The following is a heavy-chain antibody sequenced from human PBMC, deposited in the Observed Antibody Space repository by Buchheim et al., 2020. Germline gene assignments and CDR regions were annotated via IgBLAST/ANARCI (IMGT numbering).Heavy chain of an antibody. D-gene: IGHD4-11*01. J-gene: IGHJ6*02. CDR1: GYTFTGYY. Sequence: QVQLVQSGAEVKKPGASVKVSCKAAGYTFTGYYMHWVRQAPGQGLELLRWINPNSGGTNYAQKFQGRVTMTRDTPITTAHLELSRLRSDDTAVYYCASLRIVTTVPSYYYGMDVWGQGTT. CDR3: ASLRIVTTVPSYYYGMDV. V-gene: IGHV1-2*02. CDR2: INPNSGGT.